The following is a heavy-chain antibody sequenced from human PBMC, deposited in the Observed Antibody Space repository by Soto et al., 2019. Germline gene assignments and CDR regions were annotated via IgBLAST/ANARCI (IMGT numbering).Heavy chain of an antibody. Sequence: PGGSLRLSCAASGFTFSNAWMSWVRQAPGKGLEWVGRIKSKTDGGTTDYAAPVKGRFTISRDDSKNTLYLQMNSLKTEDTAVYYCTTGLRKDYYYGMDVWGQGTTVTVSS. CDR3: TTGLRKDYYYGMDV. J-gene: IGHJ6*02. CDR2: IKSKTDGGTT. V-gene: IGHV3-15*01. CDR1: GFTFSNAW.